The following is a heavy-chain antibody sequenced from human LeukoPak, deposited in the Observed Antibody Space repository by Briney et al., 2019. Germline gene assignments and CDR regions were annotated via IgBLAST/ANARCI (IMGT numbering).Heavy chain of an antibody. CDR1: GYAFTGYY. Sequence: ASVKVSCTASGYAFTGYYMHWVRQAPGQGLEWMGWINPNNGGTKYAQKFQGRVTMTRDTSISTAYVELSRLRSDDTAVYFCAKDLILGYSYGPGIIDHWGQGTLLTVSS. J-gene: IGHJ4*02. D-gene: IGHD5-18*01. V-gene: IGHV1-2*02. CDR2: INPNNGGT. CDR3: AKDLILGYSYGPGIIDH.